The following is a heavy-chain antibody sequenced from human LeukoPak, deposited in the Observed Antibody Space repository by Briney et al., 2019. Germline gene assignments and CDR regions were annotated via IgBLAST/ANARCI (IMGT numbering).Heavy chain of an antibody. D-gene: IGHD3-10*01. CDR3: ARDQLLWFGDIIIFDY. V-gene: IGHV3-21*01. CDR2: ISSSSSYI. Sequence: PGGSLRLSCAASGFTFSSYSMNWVRQAPGKGLEWVSSISSSSSYIYYADSVKGRFTISRDNAKNSLYLQMNSLRAEDTAVYYCARDQLLWFGDIIIFDYWGQGTLVTVSS. CDR1: GFTFSSYS. J-gene: IGHJ4*02.